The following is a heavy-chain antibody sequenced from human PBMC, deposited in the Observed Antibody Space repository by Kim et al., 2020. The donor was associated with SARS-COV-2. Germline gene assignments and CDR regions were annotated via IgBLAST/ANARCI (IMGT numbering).Heavy chain of an antibody. Sequence: SSPIYYADSVEGRFTISRDNAKNSLFLHMNSLRAEDTAMYYCARDQDAFDIWGQGIMVTVSS. V-gene: IGHV3-21*01. J-gene: IGHJ3*02. CDR2: SSPI. CDR3: ARDQDAFDI.